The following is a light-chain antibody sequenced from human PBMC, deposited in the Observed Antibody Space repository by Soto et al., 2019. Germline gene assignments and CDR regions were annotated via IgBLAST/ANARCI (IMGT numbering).Light chain of an antibody. CDR1: QSVSSY. Sequence: EIVLTQSPGTLSLSPGERATLSCRASQSVSSYFSWYQQKPGQAPRLLIYDASNRTPAIPARFSGSGSGTDFTLTISSLDPEDFAVYYCQQRSNWPTMYTFGQGTKLEIK. CDR3: QQRSNWPTMYT. CDR2: DAS. V-gene: IGKV3-11*01. J-gene: IGKJ2*01.